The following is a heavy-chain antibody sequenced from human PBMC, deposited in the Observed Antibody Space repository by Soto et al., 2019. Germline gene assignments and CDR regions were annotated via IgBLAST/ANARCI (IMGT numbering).Heavy chain of an antibody. Sequence: QVQLVESGGGVVQPGRSLRLSCAASGFTFSSYGMHWVRQAPGKGLEWVAVISYDGSNKYYADSVKGRFTISRENSKNTLYLQMNSLRAEDTAVYYCAKDLAAAGYTADYWGQGTLVTVSS. CDR3: AKDLAAAGYTADY. D-gene: IGHD6-13*01. J-gene: IGHJ4*02. CDR1: GFTFSSYG. CDR2: ISYDGSNK. V-gene: IGHV3-30*18.